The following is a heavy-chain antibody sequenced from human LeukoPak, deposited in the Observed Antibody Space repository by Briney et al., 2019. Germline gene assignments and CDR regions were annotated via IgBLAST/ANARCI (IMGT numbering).Heavy chain of an antibody. D-gene: IGHD6-19*01. Sequence: SETLSLTCTVSVGSISSYYWSWIRQPPGKGLGWIGYIYYSGSTNYNPSLKSRVTISVDTSKNQFALKLSSVTAADTAVYYCARQASTYSSGWFYYFDYWGQGTLVTVSS. J-gene: IGHJ4*02. CDR1: VGSISSYY. CDR2: IYYSGST. CDR3: ARQASTYSSGWFYYFDY. V-gene: IGHV4-59*08.